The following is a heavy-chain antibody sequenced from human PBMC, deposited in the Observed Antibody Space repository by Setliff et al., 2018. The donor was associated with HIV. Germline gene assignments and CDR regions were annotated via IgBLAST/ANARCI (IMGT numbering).Heavy chain of an antibody. J-gene: IGHJ4*02. CDR1: GGSISSFY. D-gene: IGHD5-12*01. Sequence: SETLSLTCTVSGGSISSFYWSWIRQPAGKGLEWIGRIYNPSLKSRVTMSVDTSKNQFSLKLTSVTAADTAVYYCAKSPGFTGYGGSGWGQGTLVTVSS. CDR2: I. V-gene: IGHV4-4*07. CDR3: AKSPGFTGYGGSG.